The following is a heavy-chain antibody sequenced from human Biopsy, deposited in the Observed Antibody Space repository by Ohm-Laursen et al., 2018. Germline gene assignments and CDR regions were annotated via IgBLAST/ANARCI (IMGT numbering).Heavy chain of an antibody. CDR1: GGSISSYY. J-gene: IGHJ4*02. D-gene: IGHD4-23*01. V-gene: IGHV4-59*01. CDR2: IYYSGST. CDR3: ARGSNDFGGLYFPR. Sequence: SETLSLTCTVSGGSISSYYWSWIRQPPGKRLEWIGYIYYSGSTNYNASLKSRVTISVDTPRNHFSLRLSSLTAADTAVYYCARGSNDFGGLYFPRWGQGTLLTVSS.